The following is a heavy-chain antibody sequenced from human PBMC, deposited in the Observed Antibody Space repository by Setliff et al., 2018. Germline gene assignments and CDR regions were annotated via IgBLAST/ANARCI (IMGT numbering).Heavy chain of an antibody. Sequence: ASVKVSCKASGYTFTSYDINWVRQATGQGLEWMGWMNPNSGNTGYAQKFQGRVTMTRNTSISTAYMELSSLRSEGTAVYYCARRVGSVGIQLPDYWGQGTLVTVSS. V-gene: IGHV1-8*02. J-gene: IGHJ4*02. CDR3: ARRVGSVGIQLPDY. D-gene: IGHD5-18*01. CDR2: MNPNSGNT. CDR1: GYTFTSYD.